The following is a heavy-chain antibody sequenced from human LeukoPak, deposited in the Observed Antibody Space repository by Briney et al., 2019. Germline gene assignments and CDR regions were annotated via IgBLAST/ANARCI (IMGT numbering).Heavy chain of an antibody. D-gene: IGHD2-2*01. CDR3: AKDLQPVGHDAFDI. CDR1: GFTFSNYA. J-gene: IGHJ3*02. Sequence: HPGGSLRLSCAASGFTFSNYAMNWVRQAPGKGLEWVSTIGSSGGSTYYADSVKGRFTISRDNSKNTLYLQMNSLRAEDTAVYYCAKDLQPVGHDAFDIWGQGTMVTVSS. V-gene: IGHV3-23*01. CDR2: IGSSGGST.